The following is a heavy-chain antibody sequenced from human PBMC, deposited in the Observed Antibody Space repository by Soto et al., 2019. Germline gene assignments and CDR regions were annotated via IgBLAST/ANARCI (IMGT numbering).Heavy chain of an antibody. CDR3: ARREGGRLDY. CDR1: GYSFTTYW. V-gene: IGHV5-51*01. Sequence: PGESLKIACNGSGYSFTTYWIGWVRQMPGKGLEWMGIIYPGDSDTRYSPSFQGQVTISVDKSISAAYLQWSSLKASDSTIYYCARREGGRLDYWGQGTMVTVSS. J-gene: IGHJ4*02. CDR2: IYPGDSDT.